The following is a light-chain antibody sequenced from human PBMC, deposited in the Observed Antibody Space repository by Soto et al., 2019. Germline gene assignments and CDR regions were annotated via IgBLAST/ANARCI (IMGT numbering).Light chain of an antibody. CDR1: QSISVN. Sequence: EIVMTQSPATLSVSPGERATLSCRASQSISVNLAWYQQKPGQAPRPLIYAASSRATGIPDRFSGSGSGTDFTLTISRLEPEDFAVYYCQQYGSSPTFGQGTRVEIK. CDR2: AAS. CDR3: QQYGSSPT. V-gene: IGKV3-20*01. J-gene: IGKJ1*01.